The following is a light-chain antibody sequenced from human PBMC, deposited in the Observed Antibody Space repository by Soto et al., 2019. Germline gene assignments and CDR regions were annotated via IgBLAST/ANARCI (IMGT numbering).Light chain of an antibody. CDR1: SSDVGAYDY. Sequence: QSALTQPASVSGSPGQSITISCTGTSSDVGAYDYVSWYQQHPDKTPKLMIYEVSNRPSGVSNRFSGSKSVNTATLTISGLQAEDEADYYCSSYTSSSTRGFGTGTKVTVL. V-gene: IGLV2-14*03. CDR3: SSYTSSSTRG. CDR2: EVS. J-gene: IGLJ1*01.